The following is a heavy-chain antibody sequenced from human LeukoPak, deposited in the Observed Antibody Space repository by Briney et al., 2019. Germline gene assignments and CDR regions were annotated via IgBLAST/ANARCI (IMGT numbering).Heavy chain of an antibody. CDR3: ARDGGALDY. CDR2: IYTSGST. J-gene: IGHJ4*02. Sequence: SETLSLTCTVSGGSISSNSYYWGWIRQPPGKGLEWIGRIYTSGSTNYNPSLKSRVTMSVDTSKNQFSLKLSSVTAADTAVYYCARDGGALDYWGQGTLVTVSS. V-gene: IGHV4-39*07. D-gene: IGHD3-16*01. CDR1: GGSISSNSYY.